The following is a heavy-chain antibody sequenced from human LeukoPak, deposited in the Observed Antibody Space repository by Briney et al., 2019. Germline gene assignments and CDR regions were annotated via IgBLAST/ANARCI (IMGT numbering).Heavy chain of an antibody. CDR2: IYPRDGST. Sequence: ASVKVSCKASGYSFTSNYIHWVRQAPGQGLEWMGMIYPRDGSTSYAQKFQGRVTVTTDTSTSTAYMELRSLRSDDTAVYYCARARRGVEMATIFDYWGQGTLVTVSS. J-gene: IGHJ4*02. D-gene: IGHD5-24*01. V-gene: IGHV1-46*01. CDR3: ARARRGVEMATIFDY. CDR1: GYSFTSNY.